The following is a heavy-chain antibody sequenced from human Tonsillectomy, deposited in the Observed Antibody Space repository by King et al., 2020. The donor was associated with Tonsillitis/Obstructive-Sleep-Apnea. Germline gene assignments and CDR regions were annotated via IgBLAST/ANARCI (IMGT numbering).Heavy chain of an antibody. D-gene: IGHD6-19*01. CDR3: AALSVAATG. Sequence: HVQRVESGAEVKKPGASVKVSCKASGYIFTGFYIHWVRQAPGQGLEWMGRINPNSGATNDAQKFQGRVTMTRDTSISTVYMELSRLRSDDTAVYYCAALSVAATGWGQGTLVTVSS. CDR1: GYIFTGFY. CDR2: INPNSGAT. V-gene: IGHV1-2*06. J-gene: IGHJ4*02.